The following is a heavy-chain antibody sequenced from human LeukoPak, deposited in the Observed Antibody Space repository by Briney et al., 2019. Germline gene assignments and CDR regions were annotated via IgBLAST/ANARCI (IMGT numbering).Heavy chain of an antibody. CDR3: ARVEGVAMAGPLGS. Sequence: PGGSLRLSRATSGFTFSISGMHWVRHAPGKGLEWVAFIRYGGSTQYYADSVKGRFTISRDNSKNTLYLQMISLRAEDTAVYFCARVEGVAMAGPLGSWGQGTLVTVSS. V-gene: IGHV3-30*02. CDR1: GFTFSISG. J-gene: IGHJ5*02. D-gene: IGHD6-19*01. CDR2: IRYGGSTQ.